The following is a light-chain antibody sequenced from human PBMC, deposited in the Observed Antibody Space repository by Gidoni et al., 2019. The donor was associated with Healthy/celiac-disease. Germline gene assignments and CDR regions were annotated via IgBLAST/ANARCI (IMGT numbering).Light chain of an antibody. CDR3: QQYNNWPPIT. J-gene: IGKJ5*01. CDR1: QSVSSN. CDR2: GAS. V-gene: IGKV3-15*01. Sequence: ELVLTQSPATLSVSPGERATLSCRASQSVSSNLAWYQQKPGQAPRLLIYGASTRATGIPARFNGSGSGTEFTLTISSLQSEDFAVYYCQQYNNWPPITFGQGTRLEIK.